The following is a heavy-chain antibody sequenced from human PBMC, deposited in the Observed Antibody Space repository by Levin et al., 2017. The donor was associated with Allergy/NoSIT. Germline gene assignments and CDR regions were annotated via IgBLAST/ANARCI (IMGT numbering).Heavy chain of an antibody. J-gene: IGHJ4*02. CDR1: GFTFSSDW. CDR2: IKQDGSVK. V-gene: IGHV3-7*01. Sequence: GGSLRLSCAASGFTFSSDWMNWVRQAPGKGLEWVANIKQDGSVKYYVDSVKGRFTISRDNAKNSLYLKMNSLRAEETAVYYCARDPDGIDGVSFDYWGQGTLVTVS. CDR3: ARDPDGIDGVSFDY. D-gene: IGHD3-10*01.